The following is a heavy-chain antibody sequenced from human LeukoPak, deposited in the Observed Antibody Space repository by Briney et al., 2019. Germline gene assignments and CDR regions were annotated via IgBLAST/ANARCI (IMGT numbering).Heavy chain of an antibody. D-gene: IGHD1-14*01. Sequence: GGSLRLSCAASGFTFSDHYMSWIRQAPGKGLKWLSHISISGETSYNADSVKGRFTISRDNGKSTLYLQMNSLRVEDTAVYYCTRYGDSGNNVDYWGQGTLVTVSS. CDR2: ISISGETS. CDR1: GFTFSDHY. J-gene: IGHJ4*02. V-gene: IGHV3-11*01. CDR3: TRYGDSGNNVDY.